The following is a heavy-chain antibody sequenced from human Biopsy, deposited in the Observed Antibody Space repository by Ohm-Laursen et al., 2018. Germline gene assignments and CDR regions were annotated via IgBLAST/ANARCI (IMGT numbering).Heavy chain of an antibody. CDR1: GFTFRLYA. J-gene: IGHJ4*02. Sequence: GSLRLSCAASGFTFRLYAMSWVRQAPGKGLEWVSAISGSRGGTYYAESVKGRFTVSRDNSQNSLFLQMNSLRADDTAVYYCAKLGYSSEYDSSGEFDSWGQGTLVSVSS. CDR2: ISGSRGGT. V-gene: IGHV3-23*01. D-gene: IGHD3-22*01. CDR3: AKLGYSSEYDSSGEFDS.